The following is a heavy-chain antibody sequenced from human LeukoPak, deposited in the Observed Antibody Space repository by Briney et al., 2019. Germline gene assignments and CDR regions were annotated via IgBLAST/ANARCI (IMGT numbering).Heavy chain of an antibody. J-gene: IGHJ5*02. CDR2: MNPNSGNT. V-gene: IGHV1-8*01. CDR1: GYTFTSYD. CDR3: ARPYSRFSQFDP. Sequence: ASVKVSCKASGYTFTSYDINWVRQATGQGLEWMGWMNPNSGNTGYAQKFQGRVTMTRNTSISTAYMELSSLRSEDTAVYYCARPYSRFSQFDPWGQGTLVTVSS. D-gene: IGHD6-13*01.